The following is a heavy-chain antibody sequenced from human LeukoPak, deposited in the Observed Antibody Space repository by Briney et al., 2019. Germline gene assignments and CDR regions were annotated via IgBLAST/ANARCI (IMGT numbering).Heavy chain of an antibody. Sequence: SQTLSLTCAISGDSVSTASNAWYWIRQSPSRGLEWLGRTYYNSKWYTDYAVSVSGRTTINPDTSRNQLSLQLSFVTPEDTAVYYCARGGQGDGYSADEAFDFWGQGTMVTVS. V-gene: IGHV6-1*01. D-gene: IGHD5-24*01. J-gene: IGHJ3*01. CDR2: TYYNSKWYT. CDR3: ARGGQGDGYSADEAFDF. CDR1: GDSVSTASNA.